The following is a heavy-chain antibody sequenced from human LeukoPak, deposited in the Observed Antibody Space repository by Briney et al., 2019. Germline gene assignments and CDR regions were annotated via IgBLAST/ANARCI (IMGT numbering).Heavy chain of an antibody. J-gene: IGHJ4*02. Sequence: SETLSLTCTVSGASISGYFWSWIRQPPGEGLEWIGDIYHTGSTNYNPSLKSRVTFSLDKSKNHFALKLTSVTVADTAIYYCASYDYVWGSLDFWGQGTLVPVSS. D-gene: IGHD3-16*01. CDR3: ASYDYVWGSLDF. V-gene: IGHV4-59*01. CDR2: IYHTGST. CDR1: GASISGYF.